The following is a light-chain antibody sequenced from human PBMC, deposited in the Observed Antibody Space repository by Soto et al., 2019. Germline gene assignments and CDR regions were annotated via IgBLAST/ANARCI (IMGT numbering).Light chain of an antibody. V-gene: IGKV1-9*01. Sequence: DLHSTQSPSSLSASVGDRVTITCRASQAITNNLAWYQQKPGNPPRLLIYEESTLHSGLPSRFSGRIVGTQFILTIDSLQPEDFATYYCQQVKSYPRTFGGGTKVDIK. CDR3: QQVKSYPRT. CDR2: EES. CDR1: QAITNN. J-gene: IGKJ4*01.